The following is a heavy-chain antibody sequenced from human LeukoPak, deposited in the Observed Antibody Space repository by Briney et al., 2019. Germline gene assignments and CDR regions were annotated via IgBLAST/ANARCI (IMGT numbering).Heavy chain of an antibody. J-gene: IGHJ2*01. CDR2: TYYRTKWYN. D-gene: IGHD2-21*02. Sequence: SQTLSLTCAISGGSVSSNSSAWNWIRQSPSRGLEWLGRTYYRTKWYNDYALSVKCRITINPDTSKNQFSLKLSSVTAAYTAVYCCASSVGRVTAAPRDWYFDLWGGGRLVTVSS. CDR1: GGSVSSNSSA. V-gene: IGHV6-1*01. CDR3: ASSVGRVTAAPRDWYFDL.